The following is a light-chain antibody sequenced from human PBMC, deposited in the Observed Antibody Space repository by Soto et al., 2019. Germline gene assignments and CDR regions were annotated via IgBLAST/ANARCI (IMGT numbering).Light chain of an antibody. Sequence: QSVLTQPASVSGSPGQSITISCTGTSSDVGTYNLVSWYQQHPGKAPKLMVYEGTKRPSGVSNRFSGSKSGNTASLTISGLQAEEEADYYRCSYVGSSTYVFGTGTKVTV. CDR2: EGT. CDR3: CSYVGSSTYV. CDR1: SSDVGTYNL. J-gene: IGLJ1*01. V-gene: IGLV2-23*01.